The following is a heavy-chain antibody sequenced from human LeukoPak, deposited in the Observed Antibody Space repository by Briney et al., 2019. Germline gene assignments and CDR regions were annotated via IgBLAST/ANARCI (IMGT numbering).Heavy chain of an antibody. D-gene: IGHD3-22*01. Sequence: SETLSLTCAVYGGSFSGYYWSWIRQPPGKGLEWIGEINHSGSTNYNPSLMSRVTISVDTSKNQFSLKLSSVTAADTAVYYRARPSGSSGYYYAYWGQGTLVTVSS. V-gene: IGHV4-34*01. CDR3: ARPSGSSGYYYAY. CDR2: INHSGST. J-gene: IGHJ4*02. CDR1: GGSFSGYY.